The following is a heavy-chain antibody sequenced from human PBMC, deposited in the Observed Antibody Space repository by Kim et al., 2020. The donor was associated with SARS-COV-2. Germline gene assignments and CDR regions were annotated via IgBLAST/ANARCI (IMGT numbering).Heavy chain of an antibody. V-gene: IGHV3-33*01. D-gene: IGHD6-13*01. Sequence: AAPVKGRFTLSRDTSKNTLYLQMSSLRAEDTAVYYCAREISRRWYADYMDVWGKGTTVTVSS. CDR3: AREISRRWYADYMDV. J-gene: IGHJ6*03.